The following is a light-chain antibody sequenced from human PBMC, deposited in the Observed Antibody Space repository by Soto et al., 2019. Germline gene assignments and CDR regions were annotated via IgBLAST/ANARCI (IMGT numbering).Light chain of an antibody. V-gene: IGKV3-20*01. J-gene: IGKJ5*01. Sequence: EIVLTQSPGTLSLSPGERATLSCRASQSISTSNVAWYQQKPGQAPRLLIYDASSRATGIPDRFSGSGSETDFTLTISRLEPEDFAVYYCQFYGSSPPITFGQGTRLEIK. CDR2: DAS. CDR1: QSISTSN. CDR3: QFYGSSPPIT.